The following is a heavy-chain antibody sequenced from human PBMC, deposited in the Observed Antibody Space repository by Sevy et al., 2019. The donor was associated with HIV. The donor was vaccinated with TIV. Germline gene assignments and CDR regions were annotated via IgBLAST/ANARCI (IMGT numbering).Heavy chain of an antibody. CDR1: EFTFSDYY. V-gene: IGHV3-11*06. CDR3: ARRNYDYGEYYFDY. J-gene: IGHJ4*02. D-gene: IGHD3-16*01. Sequence: GGSLRLSCAASEFTFSDYYMSWIRQAPGKGLEWVSYISSSSSYTNYADSVKGRFTISRDNAKNSLYLQMNSLRAEDTAVYYCARRNYDYGEYYFDYWGQGTLVTVSS. CDR2: ISSSSSYT.